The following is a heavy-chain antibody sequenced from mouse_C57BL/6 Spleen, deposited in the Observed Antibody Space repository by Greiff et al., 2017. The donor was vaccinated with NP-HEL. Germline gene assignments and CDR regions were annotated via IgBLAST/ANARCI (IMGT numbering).Heavy chain of an antibody. J-gene: IGHJ1*03. CDR1: GFTITDYY. V-gene: IGHV14-1*01. D-gene: IGHD1-1*01. Sequence: VQLQQSGAELVRPGASVKLSCTASGFTITDYYMHWVKQRPEQGLEWIGRIDPEDGDTEYAPKFKGKATMTADTSSNTAYLQLSSLTAEDTAIYFCTTYYGSRDFDVWGTGTTVTVSS. CDR3: TTYYGSRDFDV. CDR2: IDPEDGDT.